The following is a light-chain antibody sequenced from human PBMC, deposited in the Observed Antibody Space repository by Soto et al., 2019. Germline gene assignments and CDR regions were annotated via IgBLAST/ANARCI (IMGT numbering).Light chain of an antibody. J-gene: IGKJ1*01. V-gene: IGKV4-1*01. CDR2: WAS. CDR3: QQYYSTPRT. CDR1: QSVLHSSNNQNY. Sequence: DIVMTQSPDSLAVSLGERATINCKSSQSVLHSSNNQNYLAWYQHKPGQPPKLLIYWASTRESRVPDRFSGSGSGTDFTLTISSLQAEDVAVYYCQQYYSTPRTFGQGTKVEIK.